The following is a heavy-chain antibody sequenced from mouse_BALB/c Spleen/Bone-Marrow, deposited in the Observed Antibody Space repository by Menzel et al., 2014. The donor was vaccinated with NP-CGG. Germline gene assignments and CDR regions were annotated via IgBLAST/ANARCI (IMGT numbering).Heavy chain of an antibody. J-gene: IGHJ2*01. CDR1: GFNIRDTY. CDR3: ARYRLGTYFDY. V-gene: IGHV14-3*02. Sequence: EVQLQESGAELVESGASVKLSCTASGFNIRDTYMHWVKRRPEQGLEWIGRIDPANGNTKYDPKFQGKATITADTSSNTAYLQLSSLTSEDTAVYYCARYRLGTYFDYWGQGTTLTVSS. D-gene: IGHD2-14*01. CDR2: IDPANGNT.